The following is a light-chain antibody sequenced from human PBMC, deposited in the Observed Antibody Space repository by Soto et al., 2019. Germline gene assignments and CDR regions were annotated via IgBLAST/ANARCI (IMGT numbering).Light chain of an antibody. J-gene: IGKJ1*01. CDR3: QQYGSSGT. V-gene: IGKV3-20*01. Sequence: VLTQSPGTLSLSPGERSTLSCRASQSVSSSYLAWYQQKPGQAPRLLIYDASNRATGIPDRFSGSGSGTDFTLTISRLEPEDFAVYYCQQYGSSGTFGQGTKVDIK. CDR1: QSVSSSY. CDR2: DAS.